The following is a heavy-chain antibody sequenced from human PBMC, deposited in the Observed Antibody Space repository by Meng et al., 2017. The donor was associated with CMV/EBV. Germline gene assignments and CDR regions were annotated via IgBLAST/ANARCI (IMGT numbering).Heavy chain of an antibody. Sequence: ASVKVSCKASGYTFTDYRMHWVRQAPGQGLEWMGWISPNNGGTNYVQKFQGRVTMTRDTSISTAYLELNRLTYDDTAVYYGASKLYYDFWSAYRGAEGVDPFNIWGQGTAVTVSS. D-gene: IGHD3-3*01. CDR2: ISPNNGGT. V-gene: IGHV1-2*02. J-gene: IGHJ3*02. CDR1: GYTFTDYR. CDR3: ASKLYYDFWSAYRGAEGVDPFNI.